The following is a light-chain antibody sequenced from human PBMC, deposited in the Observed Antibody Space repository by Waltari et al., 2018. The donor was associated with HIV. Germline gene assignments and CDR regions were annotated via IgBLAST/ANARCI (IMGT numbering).Light chain of an antibody. CDR3: QIWDSASDHVI. V-gene: IGLV3-21*04. J-gene: IGLJ2*01. CDR1: NIGSKP. Sequence: SYVLTQPPSVSVAPGVTAKITCAGDNIGSKPVHWYQQRPDQAPMLVIFLGSDRPSGIPERFSGSKSGNTATLTITRVEAGDEADYHCQIWDSASDHVIFGGGTKLTVL. CDR2: LGS.